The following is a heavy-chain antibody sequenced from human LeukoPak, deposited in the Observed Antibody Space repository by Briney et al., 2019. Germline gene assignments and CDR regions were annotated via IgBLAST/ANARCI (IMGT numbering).Heavy chain of an antibody. CDR1: GFTFSNYD. CDR3: ARAHDAFDI. V-gene: IGHV3-23*01. Sequence: GGSLRLSCAASGFTFSNYDMSWVRQAPGEGLEWVSAISGGGDTTYYADSVEGRFTISRDNSKNTLYLQMNSLRAEDTAVYYCARAHDAFDIWGQGTMVTVSS. J-gene: IGHJ3*02. CDR2: ISGGGDTT.